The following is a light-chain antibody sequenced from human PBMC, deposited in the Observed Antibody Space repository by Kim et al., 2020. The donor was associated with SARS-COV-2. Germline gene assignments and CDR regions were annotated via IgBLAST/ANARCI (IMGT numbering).Light chain of an antibody. CDR3: TSYTTSSTYV. Sequence: QSALTQPASVSGSPGQSITISCTGTSSDVGGYNYVSWYQHHPGKAPKLMLYDVSKRPSGVSNRFSGSKSGNTASLTISGLQAEDEADYYCTSYTTSSTYVFGTGTKVTV. J-gene: IGLJ1*01. CDR1: SSDVGGYNY. CDR2: DVS. V-gene: IGLV2-14*03.